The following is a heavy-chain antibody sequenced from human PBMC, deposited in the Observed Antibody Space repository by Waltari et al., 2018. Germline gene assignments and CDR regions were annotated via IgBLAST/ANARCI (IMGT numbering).Heavy chain of an antibody. CDR2: IYTSGST. CDR3: ARDGDTMVRGVTFDY. J-gene: IGHJ4*02. CDR1: GGSISSDC. V-gene: IGHV4-4*07. Sequence: QVQLQESGPGLVKPSETLSLTCTGYGGSISSDCWTWIRQPAGKGLEWIGRIYTSGSTNYNPSLKSRVTMSVDTSKNQFSLKLSSVTAADTAVYYCARDGDTMVRGVTFDYWGQGTQVTVSS. D-gene: IGHD3-10*01.